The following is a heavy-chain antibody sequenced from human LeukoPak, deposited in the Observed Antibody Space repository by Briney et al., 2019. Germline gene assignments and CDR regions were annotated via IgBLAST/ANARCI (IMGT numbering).Heavy chain of an antibody. V-gene: IGHV4-4*02. CDR3: ARDLRGSLSY. Sequence: PSEXXSLTCAVSXDXXXXXXXWXWXXXXXXXXLELIGEIYHSGSINYNPSLKSRVTISVDKSKNQFSLKLSSVTAADTAIYYCARDLRGSLSYWGRGTLVTVSS. D-gene: IGHD2/OR15-2a*01. CDR2: IYHSGSI. J-gene: IGHJ4*02. CDR1: XDXXXXXXX.